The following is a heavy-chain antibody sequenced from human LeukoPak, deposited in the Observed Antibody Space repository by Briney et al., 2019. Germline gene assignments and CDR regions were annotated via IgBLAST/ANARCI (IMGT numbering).Heavy chain of an antibody. CDR1: GFTSSDYY. Sequence: GGSLRLSCSASGFTSSDYYMSWIRQALGKGLEWVSYISSSSSYTNYADSVKGRFTISRDNAKNSLYLQMNSLRAEDTAVYYCAREGRGYSYGTFDYWGQGTLVTVSS. D-gene: IGHD5-18*01. CDR3: AREGRGYSYGTFDY. J-gene: IGHJ4*02. V-gene: IGHV3-11*06. CDR2: ISSSSSYT.